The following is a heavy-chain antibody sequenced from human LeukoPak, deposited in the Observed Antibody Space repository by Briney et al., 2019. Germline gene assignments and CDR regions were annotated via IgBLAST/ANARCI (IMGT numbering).Heavy chain of an antibody. CDR3: ARDAVTTERFDY. J-gene: IGHJ4*02. D-gene: IGHD4-17*01. CDR1: GFTFSSYA. V-gene: IGHV3-30*04. CDR2: ISYDGSNK. Sequence: GGSLRLSCAASGFTFSSYAMHWVRQAPGKGLEWVAVISYDGSNKYYADSVKGRSTISRDNSKNTLYLQMNSLRAEDTAVYYCARDAVTTERFDYWGQGTLVTVSS.